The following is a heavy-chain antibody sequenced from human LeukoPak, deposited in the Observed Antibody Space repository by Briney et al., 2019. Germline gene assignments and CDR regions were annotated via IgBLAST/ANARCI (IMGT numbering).Heavy chain of an antibody. J-gene: IGHJ5*02. CDR1: GYTFTDYY. Sequence: ASVEVSCKASGYTFTDYYIHWVRQAPGQGPEWMGWVNPNSGGTYYAQKFQGRVTMTRDTSIRTAYMELSGLRSDDTAVYYCAREGGGATPGYWFDPWGQGTLVTVSS. CDR3: AREGGGATPGYWFDP. CDR2: VNPNSGGT. D-gene: IGHD3-16*01. V-gene: IGHV1-2*02.